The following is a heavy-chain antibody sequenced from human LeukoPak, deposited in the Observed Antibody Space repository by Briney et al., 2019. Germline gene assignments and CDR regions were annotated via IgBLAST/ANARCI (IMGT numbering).Heavy chain of an antibody. D-gene: IGHD3-3*01. V-gene: IGHV1-69*13. CDR3: ARVPSILEWFYDEKGVHAFDI. J-gene: IGHJ3*02. Sequence: ASVKVSCKASGGTFSSYAISWVRQAPGQGLEWMGGIIPIFGTANYAQKFQGRVTITADESTSTAYMELSSLRSEDTAVYYCARVPSILEWFYDEKGVHAFDIWGQGTMVTVSS. CDR2: IIPIFGTA. CDR1: GGTFSSYA.